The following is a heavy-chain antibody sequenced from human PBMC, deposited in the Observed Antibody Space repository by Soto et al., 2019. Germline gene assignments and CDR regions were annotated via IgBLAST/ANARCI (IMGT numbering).Heavy chain of an antibody. V-gene: IGHV3-30-3*01. CDR3: ARDVAARYHYYGMDV. D-gene: IGHD6-6*01. Sequence: GGSLRLSCAASGFTFSSYAIHWVRQAPGKGLEGVAVISYDGSNKYYADSVKGRFTISRDNSKNTLYLQMNSLRAEDTAVYYCARDVAARYHYYGMDVSGQGTTVTVS. J-gene: IGHJ6*02. CDR2: ISYDGSNK. CDR1: GFTFSSYA.